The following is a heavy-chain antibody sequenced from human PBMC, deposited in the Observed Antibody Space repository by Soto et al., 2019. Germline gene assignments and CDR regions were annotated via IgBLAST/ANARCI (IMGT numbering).Heavy chain of an antibody. V-gene: IGHV3-30-3*01. Sequence: PAGSLRLSCAASGFSFSDHAMHWVRRAPGKGLEWVALVAHDGTSKYYAGSVKGRFTISSDKSSNTLFLQMDSLDTEDTAVYYCARDNRIHEIVAEIDLWGRGTLVTVSS. CDR2: VAHDGTSK. D-gene: IGHD2-21*01. CDR1: GFSFSDHA. J-gene: IGHJ5*02. CDR3: ARDNRIHEIVAEIDL.